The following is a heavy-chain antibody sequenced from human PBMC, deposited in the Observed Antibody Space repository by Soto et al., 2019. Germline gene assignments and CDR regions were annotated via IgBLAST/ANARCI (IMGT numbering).Heavy chain of an antibody. CDR3: ARAPAPYSSLMSSYYYYYGMDV. CDR1: GGTFSSYA. Sequence: QVQLVQSGAEVKKPGSSVKVSCKASGGTFSSYAISWVRQAPGQGLEWMGGIIPIFGTANYAQKFQGRVTITADESTSTAYMELSSLRSEDTAVYYCARAPAPYSSLMSSYYYYYGMDVWGQGTTVTVSS. J-gene: IGHJ6*02. V-gene: IGHV1-69*12. CDR2: IIPIFGTA. D-gene: IGHD6-6*01.